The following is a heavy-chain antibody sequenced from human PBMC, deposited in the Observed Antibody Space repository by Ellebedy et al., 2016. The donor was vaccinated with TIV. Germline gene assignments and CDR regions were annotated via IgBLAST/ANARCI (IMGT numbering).Heavy chain of an antibody. CDR3: ARDQGWAVPGSTRFDY. Sequence: GESLKISCAASGFTFSSYWMSWVRQAPGKGLEWVANIKQDGSEKGYVDSVEGRFIISRDNAKNALYLEMSSLRAGDTAVYYCARDQGWAVPGSTRFDYWGQGTLVTVSS. CDR1: GFTFSSYW. V-gene: IGHV3-7*01. CDR2: IKQDGSEK. J-gene: IGHJ4*02. D-gene: IGHD6-19*01.